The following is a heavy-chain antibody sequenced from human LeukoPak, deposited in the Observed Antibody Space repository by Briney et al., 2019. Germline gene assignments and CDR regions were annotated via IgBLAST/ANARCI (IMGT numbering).Heavy chain of an antibody. V-gene: IGHV3-11*04. Sequence: GGSLRLSCAASGFTVSSNYMSWVRQAPGKGLEWVSYISSSGSTMYYADSVKGRFTISRDNAKNSLYLQMNSLRAEDTAVYYCARETDSTLFDYWGQGTLVTVSS. CDR3: ARETDSTLFDY. CDR1: GFTVSSNY. J-gene: IGHJ4*02. CDR2: ISSSGSTM. D-gene: IGHD2-2*01.